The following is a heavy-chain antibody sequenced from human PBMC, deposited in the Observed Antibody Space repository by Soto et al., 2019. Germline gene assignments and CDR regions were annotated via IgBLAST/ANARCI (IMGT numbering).Heavy chain of an antibody. CDR1: GLTFSMYY. J-gene: IGHJ6*02. CDR3: VKDKVGGDFFAMDV. D-gene: IGHD1-26*01. V-gene: IGHV3-30*18. Sequence: GGSQRLSSAASGLTFSMYYFHWVRQAPGKGLEWVAVISFDGSKKYYIDSVKGRFTISRDNSKHTLSLQMNSLRAEDTAMYYCVKDKVGGDFFAMDVWGQGTTVTVSS. CDR2: ISFDGSKK.